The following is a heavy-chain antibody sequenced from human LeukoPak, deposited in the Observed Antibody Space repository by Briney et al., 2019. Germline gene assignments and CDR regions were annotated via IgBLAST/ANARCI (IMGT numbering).Heavy chain of an antibody. J-gene: IGHJ4*02. CDR1: GGPISSSSYF. CDR3: ARHKNYYGSEFDY. CDR2: IYYSGST. V-gene: IGHV4-39*01. Sequence: SETLSLTCTVSGGPISSSSYFWGWIRQPPGKGLEWIGSIYYSGSTSYNPSLKNRVTISVDTPKNQLSLQLSSVTPAAAVVYYCARHKNYYGSEFDYWGQGTLVTVSS. D-gene: IGHD3-10*01.